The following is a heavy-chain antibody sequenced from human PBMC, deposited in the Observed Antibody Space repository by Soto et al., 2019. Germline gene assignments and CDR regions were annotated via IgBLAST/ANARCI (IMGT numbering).Heavy chain of an antibody. CDR1: GFTFSSYS. Sequence: GGSLRLSCAASGFTFSSYSMNWVRQAPGKGLEWVSSISSSSSYIYYADSVKGRFTISRDNAKNSLYLQMHSLRAEDTAVYYCARARLNYDILTGYAKNDAFDIWGQGTMVTVSS. CDR2: ISSSSSYI. J-gene: IGHJ3*02. CDR3: ARARLNYDILTGYAKNDAFDI. V-gene: IGHV3-21*01. D-gene: IGHD3-9*01.